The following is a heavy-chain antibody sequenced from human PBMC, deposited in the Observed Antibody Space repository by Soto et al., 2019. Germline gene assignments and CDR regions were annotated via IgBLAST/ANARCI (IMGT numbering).Heavy chain of an antibody. Sequence: QVKLVQSGAEVKKPGASVKVSCKPSGYSFSSYGFSWMRQAPGQGLEWMGLISPLNGNINYGQKFQGRVTMTTDIPTSTSCMEVRSMRSDDTAVYYWAITLTGRRPPHHPDRLDSWGKVTLVTVSS. D-gene: IGHD3-9*01. CDR2: ISPLNGNI. CDR1: GYSFSSYG. V-gene: IGHV1-18*04. J-gene: IGHJ4*02. CDR3: AITLTGRRPPHHPDRLDS.